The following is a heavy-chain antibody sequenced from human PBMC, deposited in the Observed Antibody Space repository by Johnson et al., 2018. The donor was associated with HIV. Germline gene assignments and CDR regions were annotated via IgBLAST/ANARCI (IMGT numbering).Heavy chain of an antibody. CDR3: ARVRAGRANAFDI. D-gene: IGHD1-26*01. CDR2: ISYDGSNK. CDR1: GFTFRNYG. Sequence: QMQLVESGGGVVQPGRSPRLSCVASGFTFRNYGMHWVRQAPGKGLEWVAVISYDGSNKYYADSVKGRFTISRDNSKNTLSLQMNSPRVDDTAIYYCARVRAGRANAFDIWGQGTMVTVSS. J-gene: IGHJ3*02. V-gene: IGHV3-30*03.